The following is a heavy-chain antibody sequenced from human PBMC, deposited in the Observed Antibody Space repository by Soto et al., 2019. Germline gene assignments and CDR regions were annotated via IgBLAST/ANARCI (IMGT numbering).Heavy chain of an antibody. CDR3: ARSQGGSSSLDIYYYYYYGMDV. CDR2: VIPIFGTP. Sequence: QVQLVQSGAEVKKPGSSVKVSCKAPGGTFSTYAISWVRQAPGQGLEWMGGVIPIFGTPKYAQKFQGRVTITADESTSTGNMELRSRRSEDTAVYYWARSQGGSSSLDIYYYYYYGMDVWGQGTTVTVSS. D-gene: IGHD2-15*01. CDR1: GGTFSTYA. V-gene: IGHV1-69*01. J-gene: IGHJ6*02.